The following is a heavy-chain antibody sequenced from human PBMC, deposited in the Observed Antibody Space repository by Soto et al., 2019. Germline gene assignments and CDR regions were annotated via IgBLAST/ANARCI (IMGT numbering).Heavy chain of an antibody. J-gene: IGHJ4*02. Sequence: TSETLSLTCAVYGGSFSGYYWSWIRQPPGKGLEWIGEINHSGSTNYNPSLKSRVTISVDTPKNQFSLKLSSVTAADTAVYYCASLTTVTTNDYWGQGTLVTVSS. V-gene: IGHV4-34*01. CDR1: GGSFSGYY. CDR2: INHSGST. D-gene: IGHD4-17*01. CDR3: ASLTTVTTNDY.